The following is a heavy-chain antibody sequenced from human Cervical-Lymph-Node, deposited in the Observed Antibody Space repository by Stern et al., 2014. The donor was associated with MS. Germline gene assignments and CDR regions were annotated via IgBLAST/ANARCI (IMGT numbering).Heavy chain of an antibody. CDR1: GFTFDDYA. CDR3: AKDVTGGPIYSFDY. Sequence: EVQLLESGGGLIQPGRSLRLSCAASGFTFDDYAMHWVRQAPGKGLEWVSGISWNSGNIDYADSVKGRFTISRDNARNSLYLQMSGLRVEDTAFYYCAKDVTGGPIYSFDYWGQGILVTVSS. J-gene: IGHJ4*02. D-gene: IGHD2-8*02. CDR2: ISWNSGNI. V-gene: IGHV3-9*01.